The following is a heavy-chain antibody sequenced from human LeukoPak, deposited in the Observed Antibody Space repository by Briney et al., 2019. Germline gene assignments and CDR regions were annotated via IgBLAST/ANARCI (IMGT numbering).Heavy chain of an antibody. Sequence: GGSLRLSCTASGFTFSNYGMHWVRPAPGKGLEWVAVVSRDGRTKYYADSVKGRFTISRDNSKNTLYLQMNSLRAEDTAVYYCARDSYGMDVWGQGTTVTVSS. CDR3: ARDSYGMDV. V-gene: IGHV3-30*03. CDR1: GFTFSNYG. J-gene: IGHJ6*02. CDR2: VSRDGRTK.